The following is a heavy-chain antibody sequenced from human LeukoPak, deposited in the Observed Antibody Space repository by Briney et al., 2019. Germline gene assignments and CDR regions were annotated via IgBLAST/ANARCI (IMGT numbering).Heavy chain of an antibody. J-gene: IGHJ3*02. CDR3: ARDGGYCSSTGCYDAFDI. CDR2: IKQDGSEK. V-gene: IGHV3-7*04. CDR1: GFTFSSYW. Sequence: PGGSLRLSCAASGFTFSSYWMNWVRQTPGKGPEWVANIKQDGSEKSYVDSVKGRFTISRDNAKNSLYLQMNSLRAEDTAVYYCARDGGYCSSTGCYDAFDIWGQGTMVTVSS. D-gene: IGHD2-2*01.